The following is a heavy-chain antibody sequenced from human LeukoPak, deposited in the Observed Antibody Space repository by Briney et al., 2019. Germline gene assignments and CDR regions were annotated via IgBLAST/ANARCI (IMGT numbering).Heavy chain of an antibody. CDR3: ARGGMVVADQGHYYYYMDV. CDR1: GFIFSSYA. Sequence: GGSLRLSCAASGFIFSSYAVHWVRQAPGKGLEDVSVISSDGGSTSYAKSVKGRSTISRDNSKNPLYLHMGSLRAEDMAVYYCARGGMVVADQGHYYYYMDVWGKGTTVTVSS. D-gene: IGHD2-15*01. V-gene: IGHV3-64*01. CDR2: ISSDGGST. J-gene: IGHJ6*03.